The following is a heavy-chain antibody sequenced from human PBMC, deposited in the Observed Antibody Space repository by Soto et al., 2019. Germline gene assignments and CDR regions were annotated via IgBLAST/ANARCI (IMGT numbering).Heavy chain of an antibody. CDR1: GDSINSYY. D-gene: IGHD3-22*01. Sequence: QVQLQESGPGLVKPSETLSFTCTVSGDSINSYYWSWIRQPPGKGLGWIAYFYKSGTTNYNPSLKSRVTISVDTSMNQSSLKLSSVTAADTAVYYCARTYDNSGPNSGGYAFDIWGQGTMLTVSS. V-gene: IGHV4-59*01. J-gene: IGHJ3*02. CDR3: ARTYDNSGPNSGGYAFDI. CDR2: FYKSGTT.